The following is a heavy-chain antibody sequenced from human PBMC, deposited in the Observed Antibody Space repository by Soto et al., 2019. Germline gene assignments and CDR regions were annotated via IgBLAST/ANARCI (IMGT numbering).Heavy chain of an antibody. CDR2: ISAYNGNT. CDR3: ARDEVGSIAARPNYFDY. V-gene: IGHV1-18*01. CDR1: GYTFTSYG. Sequence: ASVKVSCKASGYTFTSYGISWVRQAPGQGLEWMGWISAYNGNTNYAQKLQGRVTMTTDTSTSTAYMELRSLRSEDTAVYYCARDEVGSIAARPNYFDYWGQGTLVTVSS. D-gene: IGHD6-6*01. J-gene: IGHJ4*02.